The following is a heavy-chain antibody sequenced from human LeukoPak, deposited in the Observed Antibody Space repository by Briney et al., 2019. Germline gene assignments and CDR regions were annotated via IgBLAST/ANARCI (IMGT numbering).Heavy chain of an antibody. Sequence: ASVKVSCKASGYTFTSYGISWVRQAPGQGLEWMGWMNPNSGNADYAQKFQGRVTMTRDMSTSTVYMELSSLRSEDTAVYYCARGSDYYYYYMDVWGKGTTVTVSS. CDR1: GYTFTSYG. CDR3: ARGSDYYYYYMDV. V-gene: IGHV1-8*02. J-gene: IGHJ6*03. CDR2: MNPNSGNA.